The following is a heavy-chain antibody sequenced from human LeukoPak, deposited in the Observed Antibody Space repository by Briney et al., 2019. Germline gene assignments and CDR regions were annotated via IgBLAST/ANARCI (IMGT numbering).Heavy chain of an antibody. CDR3: ASYLTSIPSGMDV. D-gene: IGHD2/OR15-2a*01. CDR1: GFTFSSYW. CDR2: ISTDGSST. V-gene: IGHV3-74*01. Sequence: GGSLRLSCAASGFTFSSYWMHWLRQAPGKGLVWVSRISTDGSSTSYADSVKGRLTISRDNGKNTLYLQMNSLRAEDTAVYYCASYLTSIPSGMDVWGQGTTVTVSS. J-gene: IGHJ6*02.